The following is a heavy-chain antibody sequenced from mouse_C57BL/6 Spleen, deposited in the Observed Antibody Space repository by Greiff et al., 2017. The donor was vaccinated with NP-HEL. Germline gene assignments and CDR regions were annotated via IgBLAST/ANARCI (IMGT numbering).Heavy chain of an antibody. Sequence: QVQLQQPGAELVKPGASVKLSCKASGYTFTSYWMHLVKQRPGPGLEWIGMIHPNSGSTNYNEKFKSKATLTVDKSSSTAYMQLSSLTSEDSAVYYCAEGYYGSSHYFDYWGQGTTLTVSS. CDR1: GYTFTSYW. CDR2: IHPNSGST. D-gene: IGHD1-1*01. CDR3: AEGYYGSSHYFDY. V-gene: IGHV1-64*01. J-gene: IGHJ2*01.